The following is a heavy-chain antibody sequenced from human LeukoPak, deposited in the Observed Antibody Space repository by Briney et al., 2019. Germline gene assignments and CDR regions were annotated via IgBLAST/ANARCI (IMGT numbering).Heavy chain of an antibody. CDR3: ATTDLT. D-gene: IGHD3-3*01. CDR2: ISAHSGNR. J-gene: IGHJ5*02. CDR1: GDAFSNFG. Sequence: ASVKISCKASGDAFSNFGFGWVRQAPGQGFEWMGWISAHSGNRNSARNFQERVTMTTEKSTNTAYMELRGLTSGDTAVYFCATTDLTWGQGTLVTVSS. V-gene: IGHV1-18*01.